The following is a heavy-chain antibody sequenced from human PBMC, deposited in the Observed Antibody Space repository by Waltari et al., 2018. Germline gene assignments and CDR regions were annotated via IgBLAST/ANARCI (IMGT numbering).Heavy chain of an antibody. Sequence: EVQLVESGGGLVKPGGSLRLSCAASGFTFSSYSMNWVRQAPGKGLEWVSSISSSSIYIYYADSVKGRFTISRDNAKNSLYLQMNSLRAEDTAVYYCARDYGDYQGSFDYWGQGTLVTVSS. V-gene: IGHV3-21*01. D-gene: IGHD4-17*01. CDR2: ISSSSIYI. CDR3: ARDYGDYQGSFDY. J-gene: IGHJ4*02. CDR1: GFTFSSYS.